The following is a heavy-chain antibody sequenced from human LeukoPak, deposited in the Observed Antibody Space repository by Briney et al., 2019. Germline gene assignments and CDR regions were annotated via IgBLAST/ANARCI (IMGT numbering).Heavy chain of an antibody. CDR2: IRYDGSNK. J-gene: IGHJ4*02. CDR3: AKGPPYCSSTSCDWNFGY. CDR1: GFTFSSYG. D-gene: IGHD2-2*01. Sequence: GGSLRLSCAASGFTFSSYGMHWVRQAPGKGPEWVAFIRYDGSNKYYADSVKGRFTISRDNSKNTLYLQMNSLRAEDTAVYYCAKGPPYCSSTSCDWNFGYWGQGTLVTVSS. V-gene: IGHV3-30*02.